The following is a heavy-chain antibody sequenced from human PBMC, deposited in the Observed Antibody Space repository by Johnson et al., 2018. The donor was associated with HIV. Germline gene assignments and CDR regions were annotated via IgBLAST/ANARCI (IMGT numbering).Heavy chain of an antibody. CDR3: ATFYYDNRDYYELASFLTDASDI. J-gene: IGHJ3*02. CDR2: IYSGGST. Sequence: VQLVESGGGVVQPGRSLRLSCAVSGFTVSSNYMSWVRQAPGKGLEWVSVIYSGGSTYYADSVKGRFTISRDNSKNTLYLQMNSLTAEDTAVYYCATFYYDNRDYYELASFLTDASDIWGQGTMVTVSS. D-gene: IGHD3-22*01. V-gene: IGHV3-66*01. CDR1: GFTVSSNY.